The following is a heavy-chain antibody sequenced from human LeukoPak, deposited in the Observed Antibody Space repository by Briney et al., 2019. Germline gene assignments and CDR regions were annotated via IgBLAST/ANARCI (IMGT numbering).Heavy chain of an antibody. CDR3: ARGVRSPLRFLEWPYYMDV. CDR2: INPSGGST. Sequence: ASVKVSCKASGYTFTSYYMHWVRQAPGQGLEWMGIINPSGGSTSYAQEFQGRVTMTRDTSTSTVYMELSSLRSEDTAVYYCARGVRSPLRFLEWPYYMDVWGKGTTVTVSS. D-gene: IGHD3-3*01. V-gene: IGHV1-46*01. J-gene: IGHJ6*03. CDR1: GYTFTSYY.